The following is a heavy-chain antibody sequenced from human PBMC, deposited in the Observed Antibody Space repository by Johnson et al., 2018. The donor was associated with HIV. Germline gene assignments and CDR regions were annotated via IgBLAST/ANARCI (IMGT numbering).Heavy chain of an antibody. CDR1: GFNVSGNY. V-gene: IGHV3-66*01. CDR2: IYSGGST. CDR3: ARAGRITRIVVALGAFDI. J-gene: IGHJ3*02. Sequence: VQLVESGGGLVQPGGSLRLSCVASGFNVSGNYMSWVRQAPGRGLEWVSVIYSGGSTYYADSVKGRFTISRDNSKNTLYLQMNSLRAEDTAVYYCARAGRITRIVVALGAFDIWGQGTMVTVSP. D-gene: IGHD3-22*01.